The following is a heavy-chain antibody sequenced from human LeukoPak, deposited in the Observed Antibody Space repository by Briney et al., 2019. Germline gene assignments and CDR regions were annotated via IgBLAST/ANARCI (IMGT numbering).Heavy chain of an antibody. CDR3: ASVVYYDSSGYAFDY. CDR2: ISGSGAGT. Sequence: TGGSLRLSCAASGFTFTNYALSWVRQAPGKGLEWVSAISGSGAGTYYADSVKGRFTISRDNSKNTLYLQMNSLRAEDTAVYYCASVVYYDSSGYAFDYWGQGTLVTVSS. CDR1: GFTFTNYA. J-gene: IGHJ4*02. V-gene: IGHV3-23*01. D-gene: IGHD3-22*01.